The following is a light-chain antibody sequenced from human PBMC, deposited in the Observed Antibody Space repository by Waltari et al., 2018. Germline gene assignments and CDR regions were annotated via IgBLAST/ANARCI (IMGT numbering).Light chain of an antibody. CDR1: SSNLGSNT. CDR2: SND. CDR3: AAWDDRLNGYV. V-gene: IGLV1-44*01. J-gene: IGLJ1*01. Sequence: QSVLTQPPSASGTPGQRVAISCSGSSSNLGSNTVNWYQQLPVTAPKLLIYSNDQRPPGVPDRFSGSRSGTSASLAISGLQSEDEADYYCAAWDDRLNGYVFGSGTKVTVL.